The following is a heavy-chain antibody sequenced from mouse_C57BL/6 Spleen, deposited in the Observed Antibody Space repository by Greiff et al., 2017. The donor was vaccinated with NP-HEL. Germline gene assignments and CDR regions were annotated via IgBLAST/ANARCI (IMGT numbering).Heavy chain of an antibody. D-gene: IGHD1-1*01. V-gene: IGHV5-6*01. J-gene: IGHJ1*03. CDR3: ARPYGSSYRYFDV. CDR2: ISSGGSYT. Sequence: EVKLMESGGDLVKPGGSLKLSCAASGFTFSSYGMSWVRQTPDKRLEWVATISSGGSYTYYPDSVKGRFTISRDNAKNTLYLQMSSLKSEDTAMYYCARPYGSSYRYFDVWGTGTTVTVSS. CDR1: GFTFSSYG.